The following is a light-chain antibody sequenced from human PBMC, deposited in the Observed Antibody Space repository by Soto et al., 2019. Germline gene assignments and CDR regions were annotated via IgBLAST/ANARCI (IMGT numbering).Light chain of an antibody. Sequence: DIQMTQYPSSLSASVGDRVTITCRASQSISSYLNWYQQKPGKAPKLLIYAASSLQSGVPSRFSGSGSGTDFTLTISSLQPEDVATYYCQQSYSTPPTFGQGTKLEIK. CDR1: QSISSY. CDR2: AAS. CDR3: QQSYSTPPT. J-gene: IGKJ2*01. V-gene: IGKV1-39*01.